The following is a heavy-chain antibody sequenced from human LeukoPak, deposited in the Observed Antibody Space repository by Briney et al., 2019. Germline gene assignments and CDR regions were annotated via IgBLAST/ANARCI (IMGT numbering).Heavy chain of an antibody. D-gene: IGHD6-13*01. Sequence: GGSLRLSCAASGFTFDDYAMHWVRQAPGKGLEWVSGISWNSGNIGYADSVKGRFTISRDNAKNSLYLQMNSLRAEDTALYYCAKGGDSSSWFLFDYWGQGTTVTVSS. CDR2: ISWNSGNI. J-gene: IGHJ4*03. CDR3: AKGGDSSSWFLFDY. V-gene: IGHV3-9*01. CDR1: GFTFDDYA.